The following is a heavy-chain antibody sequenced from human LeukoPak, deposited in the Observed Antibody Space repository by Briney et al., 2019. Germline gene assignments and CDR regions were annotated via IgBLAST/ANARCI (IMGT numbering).Heavy chain of an antibody. Sequence: SETLSLTCTVSGGSISSYYWSWIRQPPGKGLEWIGEINHSGSTNYNPSLKSRVTISVDTSKNQFSLKLSSVTAADTAVYYCARALGRITIFGVVRYYGMDVWGQGTTVTVSS. CDR2: INHSGST. D-gene: IGHD3-3*01. V-gene: IGHV4-34*01. CDR1: GGSISSYY. J-gene: IGHJ6*02. CDR3: ARALGRITIFGVVRYYGMDV.